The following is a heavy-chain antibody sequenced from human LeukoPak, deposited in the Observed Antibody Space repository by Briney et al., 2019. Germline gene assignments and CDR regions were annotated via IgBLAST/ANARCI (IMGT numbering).Heavy chain of an antibody. D-gene: IGHD5-12*01. CDR3: ARDSRYSSYRGVDY. CDR2: IYNTGNT. CDR1: GGSISNYF. Sequence: SETLSLTCTVSGGSISNYFWSWIRQSPGKGLEWIGYIYNTGNTNYNPSLKSRVTISIDTSKNQFSLKLSSVTAADTAVYYCARDSRYSSYRGVDYWGQGTLVTVSS. V-gene: IGHV4-59*01. J-gene: IGHJ4*02.